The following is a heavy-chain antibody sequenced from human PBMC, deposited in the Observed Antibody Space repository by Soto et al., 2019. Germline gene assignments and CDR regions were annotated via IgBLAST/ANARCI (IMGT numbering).Heavy chain of an antibody. V-gene: IGHV1-18*01. CDR2: ISAYNGNT. CDR1: GYTFTSYG. Sequence: ASVKVSCKASGYTFTSYGISWVRQAPGQGLEWMGWISAYNGNTNYAQKLQGRVTMTTDTSTSTAYMELSSLRSEDTAVYYCAVPRECSGGSCYAYFDYWGQGTLVTVSS. J-gene: IGHJ4*02. CDR3: AVPRECSGGSCYAYFDY. D-gene: IGHD2-15*01.